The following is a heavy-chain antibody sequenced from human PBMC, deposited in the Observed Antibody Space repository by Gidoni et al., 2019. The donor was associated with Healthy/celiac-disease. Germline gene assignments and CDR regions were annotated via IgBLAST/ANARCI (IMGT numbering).Heavy chain of an antibody. D-gene: IGHD6-19*01. J-gene: IGHJ4*02. CDR3: ARVEEVRGGWEKNFDY. Sequence: QVQLVESGGGVVQPGRSLRLSCAASGFTFSSYAMHWVRQAPGKGLEWVAVISYDGSNKYYADSVKGRFTISRDNSKNTLYLQMNSLRAEDTAVYYCARVEEVRGGWEKNFDYWGQGTLVTVSS. V-gene: IGHV3-30*01. CDR2: ISYDGSNK. CDR1: GFTFSSYA.